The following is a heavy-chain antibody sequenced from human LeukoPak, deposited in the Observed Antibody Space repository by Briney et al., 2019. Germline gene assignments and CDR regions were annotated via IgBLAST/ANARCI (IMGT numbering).Heavy chain of an antibody. CDR1: GFTFSSYE. CDR3: ARDQTTSGAFDS. CDR2: ISSSGGTI. D-gene: IGHD4-17*01. Sequence: GGSLRLSCVASGFTFSSYEMNWVRQAPGKGLEWVSYISSSGGTIYYADSVKGRFTISRDNAKNSLYLQMNSLRAEDTAVYYCARDQTTSGAFDSWGQGKMVNVSS. J-gene: IGHJ3*02. V-gene: IGHV3-48*03.